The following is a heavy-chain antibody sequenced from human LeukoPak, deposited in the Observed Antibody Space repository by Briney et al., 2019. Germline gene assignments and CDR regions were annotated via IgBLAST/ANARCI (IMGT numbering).Heavy chain of an antibody. Sequence: PGGSLRLSCAASGFTFSSYAMTWVRQAPGKGLEWVSGISGSGGSRYYTDSVKGRFTISRDNSKNTLHLQMNSLRAEDTAVYYCAKDLIDYDISTGYYEKYYYYGMDVWGQGTTVTVSS. CDR3: AKDLIDYDISTGYYEKYYYYGMDV. J-gene: IGHJ6*02. D-gene: IGHD3-9*01. CDR1: GFTFSSYA. V-gene: IGHV3-23*01. CDR2: ISGSGGSR.